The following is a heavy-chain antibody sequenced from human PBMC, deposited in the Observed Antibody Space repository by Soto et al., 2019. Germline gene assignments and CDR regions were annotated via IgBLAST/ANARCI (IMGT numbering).Heavy chain of an antibody. CDR3: ARDGYNRGGFDY. CDR1: GFTFSSYN. CDR2: ISFDGANT. Sequence: QVQLVESGGGVVPPGGSLRVSCVASGFTFSSYNMHWVRQAPGEGLEWVAVISFDGANTFYADSVKGRFTISRDISGDTLYLQMSSLRAEDTAIYYCARDGYNRGGFDYWGQGTLVTVSS. D-gene: IGHD3-10*01. J-gene: IGHJ4*02. V-gene: IGHV3-30-3*01.